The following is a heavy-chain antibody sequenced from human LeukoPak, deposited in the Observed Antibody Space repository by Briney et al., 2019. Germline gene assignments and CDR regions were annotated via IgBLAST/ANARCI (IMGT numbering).Heavy chain of an antibody. D-gene: IGHD3-22*01. CDR2: ISYDGSNK. CDR3: ARGLSYDSSGYYGMDV. CDR1: GFTFSSYA. J-gene: IGHJ6*02. V-gene: IGHV3-30-3*01. Sequence: GGSLRLSCAASGFTFSSYAMHWVRQAPGKGLEWVAVISYDGSNKYYADSVKGRFTISRDNSKNTLYLQMNSLRAEDTAVYYCARGLSYDSSGYYGMDVWGQGTTVTVSS.